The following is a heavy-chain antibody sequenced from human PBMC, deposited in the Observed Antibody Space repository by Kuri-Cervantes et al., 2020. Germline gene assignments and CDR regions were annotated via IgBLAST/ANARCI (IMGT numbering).Heavy chain of an antibody. CDR3: AKDGGVGDYYNFWSGYYTYYFDY. J-gene: IGHJ4*02. CDR1: GFTFSHYA. CDR2: IWHDESNI. V-gene: IGHV3-33*06. Sequence: GESLKISCAASGFTFSHYAMHWVRQAPGKGLEWLAIIWHDESNIDYVDSVKGRFTISRDNSKNKVYLQMNSLRDKDTAVYYCAKDGGVGDYYNFWSGYYTYYFDYWGQGTLVTVSS. D-gene: IGHD3-3*01.